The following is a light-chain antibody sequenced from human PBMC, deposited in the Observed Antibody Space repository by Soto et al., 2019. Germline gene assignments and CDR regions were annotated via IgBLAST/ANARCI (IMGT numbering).Light chain of an antibody. V-gene: IGKV3-11*01. CDR2: DAS. CDR3: QQSSKWPLT. J-gene: IGKJ5*01. Sequence: MVVTRALATLPLTHKKRTTLSCRASQGVSSYLAWYQQKPGQAPRLLIYDASNRATGIPARFSGSGSGTDFTLIFSSLETEDFVAYHCQQSSKWPLTFAQW. CDR1: QGVSSY.